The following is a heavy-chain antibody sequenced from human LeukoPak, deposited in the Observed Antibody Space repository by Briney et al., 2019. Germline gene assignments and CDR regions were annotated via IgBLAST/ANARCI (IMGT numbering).Heavy chain of an antibody. V-gene: IGHV1-18*01. CDR3: ARESHITREDY. CDR2: ISANNGDT. D-gene: IGHD1-14*01. Sequence: ASVNVSFKASGYTFTSYGITWMRQAPGQGLEWMGWISANNGDTDYPQKFQGRVTMTTDTYTTTAYMELRSLRSDDTATYYCARESHITREDYWGQGTLVTVSS. J-gene: IGHJ4*02. CDR1: GYTFTSYG.